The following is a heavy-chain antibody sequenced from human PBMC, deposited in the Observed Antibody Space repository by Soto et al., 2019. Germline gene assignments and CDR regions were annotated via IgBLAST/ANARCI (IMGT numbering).Heavy chain of an antibody. J-gene: IGHJ6*02. CDR2: INAGNGNT. V-gene: IGHV1-3*01. CDR3: AREPRIGGATWYYGMDV. D-gene: IGHD1-26*01. Sequence: QVQLVQSGAEVKKPGASVKVSCKASGYTFTSYAMHWVRQAPGQRLEWMGWINAGNGNTKYSQKFQGRVTITRDTSASTAYMELSSLRSEDTAVYYCAREPRIGGATWYYGMDVWGQGTTVTVSS. CDR1: GYTFTSYA.